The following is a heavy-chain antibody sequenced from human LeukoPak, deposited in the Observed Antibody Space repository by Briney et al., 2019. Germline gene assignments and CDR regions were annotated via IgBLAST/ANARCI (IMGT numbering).Heavy chain of an antibody. CDR3: ARDPYCSSTSCYFSGFYRNYYYYYGMDV. J-gene: IGHJ6*02. D-gene: IGHD2-2*01. CDR1: GFTFSSYG. CDR2: IRYDGSNK. V-gene: IGHV3-33*01. Sequence: PGRSLRLSCAASGFTFSSYGMRWVRQAPGKGLEWVAVIRYDGSNKYYADSVKGRFTISRDNSKNTLYLQMNSLRAEDTAVYYCARDPYCSSTSCYFSGFYRNYYYYYGMDVWGQGTTVTVSS.